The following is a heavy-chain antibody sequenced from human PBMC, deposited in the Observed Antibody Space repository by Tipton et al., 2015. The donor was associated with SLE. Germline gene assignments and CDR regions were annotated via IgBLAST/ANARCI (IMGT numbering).Heavy chain of an antibody. D-gene: IGHD3-9*01. CDR3: ARDPGMSRYLDGRYFDY. Sequence: LRLSCSVYGDSLSGQYWSWIRQPPGKGLEWIGEVFRGGSTNYSPSLESRVTISIDSSKSQLSLNLRSVTAADTAVYYCARDPGMSRYLDGRYFDYWGRGTQVTVSS. CDR1: GDSLSGQY. CDR2: VFRGGST. J-gene: IGHJ4*02. V-gene: IGHV4-34*09.